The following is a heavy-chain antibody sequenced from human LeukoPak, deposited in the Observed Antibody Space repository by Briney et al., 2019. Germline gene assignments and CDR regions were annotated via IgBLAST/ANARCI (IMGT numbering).Heavy chain of an antibody. CDR2: IYYSGST. V-gene: IGHV4-59*08. Sequence: PSETLSLSCTVSGGSISSYCWSWIRQPPGKGLEWIGYIYYSGSTNYNPSLKSRVTISVDTSKNQFSLKLSSVTAADTAVYYCATSAAEFVVDYWGQGTLVTVSS. CDR3: ATSAAEFVVDY. CDR1: GGSISSYC. J-gene: IGHJ4*02. D-gene: IGHD3-10*01.